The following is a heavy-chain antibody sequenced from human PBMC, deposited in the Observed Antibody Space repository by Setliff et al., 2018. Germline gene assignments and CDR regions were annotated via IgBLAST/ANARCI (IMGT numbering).Heavy chain of an antibody. V-gene: IGHV4-34*01. CDR3: VRDRTAYSYGLDV. J-gene: IGHJ6*02. D-gene: IGHD5-18*01. CDR1: GESFSNNY. CDR2: SDHGGNT. Sequence: ASETLSLTCSVYGESFSNNYWSWIRQSPGKGLEWIGESDHGGNTTIHPSLKSRLTMSVDTSKNQFSLKLTSVTAADTAVYYCVRDRTAYSYGLDVWGQGTTVTVSS.